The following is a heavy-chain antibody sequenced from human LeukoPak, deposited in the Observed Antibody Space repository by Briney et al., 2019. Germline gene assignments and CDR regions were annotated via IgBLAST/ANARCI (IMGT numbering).Heavy chain of an antibody. Sequence: SETLSLTCAVYGGSFSGYYWSWIRQPPGKGLEWIGEINHSGSTNYNPSLKSRVTISVDTSKNQLSLKLSSVTAADTAVYYCARTLLAYDAFDIWGQGTMVTVSS. V-gene: IGHV4-34*01. CDR2: INHSGST. J-gene: IGHJ3*02. CDR3: ARTLLAYDAFDI. CDR1: GGSFSGYY.